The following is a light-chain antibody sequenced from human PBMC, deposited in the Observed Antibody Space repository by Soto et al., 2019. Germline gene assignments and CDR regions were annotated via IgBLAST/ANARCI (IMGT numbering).Light chain of an antibody. CDR2: GAS. Sequence: EIVLTQSPATLSLSPGERATLSCWASQSVNSGYLAWYQQKPGQAPRLLIYGASSRATGIPDRFSGSGSGTDFTLTISRLESEDFAVNYCQQYGGSPPYTFGQGTKLEI. V-gene: IGKV3-20*01. J-gene: IGKJ2*01. CDR3: QQYGGSPPYT. CDR1: QSVNSGY.